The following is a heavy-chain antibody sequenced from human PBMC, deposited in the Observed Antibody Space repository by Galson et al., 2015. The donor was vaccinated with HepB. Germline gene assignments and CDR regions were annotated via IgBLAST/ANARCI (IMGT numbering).Heavy chain of an antibody. CDR2: ISDSGGDT. CDR3: AKDREFQIYYAFDI. D-gene: IGHD5-12*01. V-gene: IGHV3-23*01. J-gene: IGHJ3*02. Sequence: LRLSCAASGFTFSRHAMSWVRQAPGKGLEWVSGISDSGGDTFYADSVKGRFTISRDNSKNMLFLQMNSLRAEDTAVYFCAKDREFQIYYAFDIWGQGTLVTVSS. CDR1: GFTFSRHA.